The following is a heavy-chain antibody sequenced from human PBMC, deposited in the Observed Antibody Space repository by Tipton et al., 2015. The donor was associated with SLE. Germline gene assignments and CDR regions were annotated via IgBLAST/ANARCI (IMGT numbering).Heavy chain of an antibody. CDR1: GFTFSSYA. J-gene: IGHJ6*03. D-gene: IGHD4-23*01. V-gene: IGHV3-23*01. Sequence: SLRLSCAASGFTFSSYAMSWVRQAPGKGLEWVSSIRNSGDTTYYADSVTGRFTISRDNSKNTLYLQMNSLRAEDTALYYCARVIGLGTPQYYYYMDVWGKGTTVTVSS. CDR2: IRNSGDTT. CDR3: ARVIGLGTPQYYYYMDV.